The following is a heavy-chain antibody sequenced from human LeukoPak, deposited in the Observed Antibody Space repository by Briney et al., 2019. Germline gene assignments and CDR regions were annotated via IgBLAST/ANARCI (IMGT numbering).Heavy chain of an antibody. CDR3: AREQAPGVENFYLGLDV. D-gene: IGHD3-3*01. Sequence: PGGSLRLSCAASGFTFSDYYMSWVRQAPGKGLELISYISGSSAYTKTADSVKGRFTISRDNVKNTLHLQMNSLRAEDTAVYYCAREQAPGVENFYLGLDVWGKGTTVTVSS. V-gene: IGHV3-11*06. CDR2: ISGSSAYT. CDR1: GFTFSDYY. J-gene: IGHJ6*04.